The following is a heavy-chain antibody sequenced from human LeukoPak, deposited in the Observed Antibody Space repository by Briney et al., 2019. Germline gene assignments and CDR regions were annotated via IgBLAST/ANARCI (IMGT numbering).Heavy chain of an antibody. Sequence: SETLSLTCAVYGGSFSGYYWSWIRQPPGKGLEWIGEINHSGSTNYNPSLRSRVTISVDTSKNQFSLKLSSVTAADTAVYYCARARRRFDPWGQGTLVTVSS. CDR2: INHSGST. V-gene: IGHV4-34*01. J-gene: IGHJ5*02. CDR3: ARARRRFDP. CDR1: GGSFSGYY.